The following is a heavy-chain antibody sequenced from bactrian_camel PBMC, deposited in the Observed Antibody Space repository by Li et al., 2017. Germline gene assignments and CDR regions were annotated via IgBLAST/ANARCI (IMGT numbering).Heavy chain of an antibody. V-gene: IGHV3S53*01. J-gene: IGHJ4*01. CDR3: AAEWNTHCSGRYDY. D-gene: IGHD2*01. CDR1: GYGHTGHC. Sequence: VQLVESGGDSVQAGGSLRLSCVISGYGHTGHCIGWFRQAPGKEREGVASINMYGNTTYVDSVKGRFTISQGNPKNNLYLQMNDLKPEDTAMYYCAAEWNTHCSGRYDYWGQGTQVTVS. CDR2: INMYGNT.